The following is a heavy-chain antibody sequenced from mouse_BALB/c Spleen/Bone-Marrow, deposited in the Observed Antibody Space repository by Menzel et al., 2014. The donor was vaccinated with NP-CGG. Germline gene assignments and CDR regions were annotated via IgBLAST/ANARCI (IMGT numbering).Heavy chain of an antibody. CDR1: GFTSNTNA. Sequence: EVHLVESGGGLVQPKGSLKLSCAASGFTSNTNAMNWVRQAPGKGLEWVARIRSKSNNYATYYADSVKDRFTISRDDSQSMLYLQMNNLKTEDTAMYYCVRGLVHFDYWGQGTTLTVSS. D-gene: IGHD3-3*01. CDR3: VRGLVHFDY. V-gene: IGHV10S3*01. J-gene: IGHJ2*01. CDR2: IRSKSNNYAT.